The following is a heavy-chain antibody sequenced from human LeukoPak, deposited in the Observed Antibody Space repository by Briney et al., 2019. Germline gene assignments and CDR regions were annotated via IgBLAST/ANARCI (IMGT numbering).Heavy chain of an antibody. D-gene: IGHD3-3*01. CDR3: ARGPITIFGVAIGWFDP. V-gene: IGHV3-48*01. CDR2: ISSSSSTI. J-gene: IGHJ5*02. Sequence: QPGGSLRLSCAASGFTFSSYSMNWVRQAPGKGLEWVSYISSSSSTIYYADSVKGRFTISRDNAKNSLYLQMNSLRAEDTAVYYCARGPITIFGVAIGWFDPWGQGTLVTVSS. CDR1: GFTFSSYS.